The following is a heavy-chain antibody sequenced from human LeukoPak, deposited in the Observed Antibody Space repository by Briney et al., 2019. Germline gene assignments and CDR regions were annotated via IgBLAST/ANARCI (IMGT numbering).Heavy chain of an antibody. V-gene: IGHV3-21*01. CDR3: ARVEWESSGYYFDY. D-gene: IGHD3-22*01. CDR2: ISSSSSYI. Sequence: PGGSLRLSCAASGFTFSSYSMKWVRQAPGKGLEWVSSISSSSSYIYYADSVKGRFTISRDNAKNSLYLQMNSLRAEDTAVYYCARVEWESSGYYFDYWGQGTLVTVS. J-gene: IGHJ4*02. CDR1: GFTFSSYS.